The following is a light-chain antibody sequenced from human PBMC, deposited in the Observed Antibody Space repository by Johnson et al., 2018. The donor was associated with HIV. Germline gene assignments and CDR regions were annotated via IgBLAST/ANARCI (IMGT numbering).Light chain of an antibody. CDR1: SSNIGKNY. CDR3: GTWDSSLSVSYV. J-gene: IGLJ1*01. CDR2: ENK. V-gene: IGLV1-51*02. Sequence: QSVLTQPPSVSAAPGQKVTISCSGSSSNIGKNYVSWYQQFPGTAPKLLIHENKKRPSGIPDRFSGSKSGTSATLGITGLQTGDEADYYCGTWDSSLSVSYVSATGPKVTVL.